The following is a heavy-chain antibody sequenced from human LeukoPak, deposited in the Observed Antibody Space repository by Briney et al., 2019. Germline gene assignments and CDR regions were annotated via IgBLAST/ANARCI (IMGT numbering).Heavy chain of an antibody. V-gene: IGHV3-20*04. CDR3: ARGPVEEHYYFDY. Sequence: GGSLSLSCAASGFTFDDYGMSWVPQAQGKGLEWVFGINWNGGSTGYADSVKGRFTISRDNAKNSLYLQMNSLRAEDTALYYCARGPVEEHYYFDYWGQGTLVTVSS. D-gene: IGHD3-3*02. CDR2: INWNGGST. CDR1: GFTFDDYG. J-gene: IGHJ4*02.